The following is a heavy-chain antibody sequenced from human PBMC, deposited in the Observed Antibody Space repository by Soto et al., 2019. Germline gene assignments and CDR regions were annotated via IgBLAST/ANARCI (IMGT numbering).Heavy chain of an antibody. CDR3: AKGRSYYCYYGVDV. J-gene: IGHJ6*02. CDR1: GFTFSTYS. V-gene: IGHV3-23*01. Sequence: GGSLRLSCAASGFTFSTYSMNWVSQAPGKGLEWVSAISGSGGSTYYADSVKGRFTISRDNSKSTLYLQMNSLRAEDTALYYCAKGRSYYCYYGVDVWGQGTTVTVSS. CDR2: ISGSGGST.